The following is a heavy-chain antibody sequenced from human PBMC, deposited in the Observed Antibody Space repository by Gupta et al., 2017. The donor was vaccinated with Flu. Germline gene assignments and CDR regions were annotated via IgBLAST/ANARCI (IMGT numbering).Heavy chain of an antibody. CDR2: IRSKAYGGTT. V-gene: IGHV3-49*03. CDR1: GFTFGDHA. J-gene: IGHJ3*02. CDR3: TRDQPYSGSTDAFDI. Sequence: EVQLVESGGGLVQPGRSLRLSCTASGFTFGDHAMSWFRQAPGKGLEWVGFIRSKAYGGTTEYAASVKGRFTISRDDSKSIAYLQMNSLKTEDTAVYYCTRDQPYSGSTDAFDIWGQGTMVTVSS. D-gene: IGHD1-26*01.